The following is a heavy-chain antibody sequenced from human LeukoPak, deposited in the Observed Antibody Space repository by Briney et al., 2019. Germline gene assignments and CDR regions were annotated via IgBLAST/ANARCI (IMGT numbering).Heavy chain of an antibody. J-gene: IGHJ5*02. D-gene: IGHD6-6*01. V-gene: IGHV1-2*02. CDR3: ARGWQINSSGGFVDP. CDR2: INPSSVTT. Sequence: ASLKVSCQASGYGYTDSYVHWIRQAPGHRLEWMGWINPSSVTTIYAQKFQGRVTMTRDTFTTAAYMEINSLVSDDTAVYYCARGWQINSSGGFVDPWGQGTLVSVSS. CDR1: GYGYTDSY.